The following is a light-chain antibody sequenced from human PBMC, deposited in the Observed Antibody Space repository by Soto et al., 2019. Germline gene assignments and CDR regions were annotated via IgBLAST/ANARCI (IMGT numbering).Light chain of an antibody. J-gene: IGKJ1*01. CDR3: QQYNSYPWT. Sequence: DIQMTQSPSTLSASDGDRVTITCRASQSISSWLAWYQQKPGKAPKLLIYKASTLESGVPSNFSGSGSGTEFTLTISSLQPEDFATYYCQQYNSYPWTFGQGTKVDIK. V-gene: IGKV1-5*03. CDR2: KAS. CDR1: QSISSW.